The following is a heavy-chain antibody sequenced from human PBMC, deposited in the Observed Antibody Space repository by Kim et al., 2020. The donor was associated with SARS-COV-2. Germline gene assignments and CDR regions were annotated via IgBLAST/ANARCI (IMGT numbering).Heavy chain of an antibody. CDR3: ARVRAIFGVVIMVDAFDI. J-gene: IGHJ3*02. V-gene: IGHV3-11*06. D-gene: IGHD3-3*01. Sequence: KGRFTISRDNAKNSLYLQMNSLRAEDTAVYYCARVRAIFGVVIMVDAFDIWGQGTMVTVSS.